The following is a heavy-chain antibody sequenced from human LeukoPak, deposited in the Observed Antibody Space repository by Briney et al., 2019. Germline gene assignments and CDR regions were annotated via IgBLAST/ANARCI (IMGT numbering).Heavy chain of an antibody. D-gene: IGHD5-24*01. CDR2: IYYSGGT. Sequence: SETLSLTCTVSGGSISSHYWSWIRQPPGKGLEWIGYIYYSGGTNYKPSLKSRVTISVDTSKNQFSLKLSSVTAADTAVYYCARADRDGYNPFDYRGQGTLVTVSS. J-gene: IGHJ4*02. CDR1: GGSISSHY. CDR3: ARADRDGYNPFDY. V-gene: IGHV4-59*11.